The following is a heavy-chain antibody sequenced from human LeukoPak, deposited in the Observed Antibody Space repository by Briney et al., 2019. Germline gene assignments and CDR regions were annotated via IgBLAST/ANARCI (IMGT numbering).Heavy chain of an antibody. Sequence: PSETLSLTCTGPGCSISSGSYYWCWIRHPAGTGLKWIGRIYTSGITNYNPSLKSRLTLSVDTSKDQFSLMLSSVTAADTAVYYCARETTWYPNFDYWGQGTLVTVSS. CDR1: GCSISSGSYY. CDR3: ARETTWYPNFDY. CDR2: IYTSGIT. J-gene: IGHJ4*02. V-gene: IGHV4-61*02. D-gene: IGHD1-1*01.